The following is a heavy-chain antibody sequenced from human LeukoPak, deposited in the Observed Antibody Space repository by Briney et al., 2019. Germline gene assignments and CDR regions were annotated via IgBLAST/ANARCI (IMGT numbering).Heavy chain of an antibody. Sequence: GGSLRLSCAASGFTFNSYAMNWVRQAPGKGLEWVSGISGSGGTTYYADSVKGRFTISRDNSKNTLYLQMNSLRAEDTAVYYCARGLLVGATNYYYYYGMDVWGQGTTVTVSS. CDR3: ARGLLVGATNYYYYYGMDV. V-gene: IGHV3-23*01. J-gene: IGHJ6*02. CDR2: ISGSGGTT. CDR1: GFTFNSYA. D-gene: IGHD1-26*01.